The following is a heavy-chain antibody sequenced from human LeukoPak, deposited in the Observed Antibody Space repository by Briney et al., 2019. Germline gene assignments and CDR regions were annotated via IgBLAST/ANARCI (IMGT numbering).Heavy chain of an antibody. CDR1: GGTFSSYA. Sequence: SVKVSCXASGGTFSSYAISWVRQAPGQGLEWMGRIIPIFGTANYAQKFQGRVTITTDESTSTAYMELSSLRSEDTAVYYCATQLNYYYGSGSPGIFDYWGQGTLVTVSS. CDR3: ATQLNYYYGSGSPGIFDY. D-gene: IGHD3-10*01. J-gene: IGHJ4*02. CDR2: IIPIFGTA. V-gene: IGHV1-69*05.